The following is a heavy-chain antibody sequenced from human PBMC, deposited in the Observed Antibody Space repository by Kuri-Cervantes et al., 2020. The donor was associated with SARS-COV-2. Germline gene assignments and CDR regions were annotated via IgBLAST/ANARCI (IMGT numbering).Heavy chain of an antibody. J-gene: IGHJ3*02. CDR3: ARGPSWGYFWGTYRGGWDTFDI. CDR2: INPNSGGT. V-gene: IGHV1-2*04. Sequence: ASVKVSCKASGYTFTGYYMHWVRQAPGQGLEWMGWINPNSGGTNSAQKFQGWVIMTRDTSISTAYMELSRLRCDDTAVYYCARGPSWGYFWGTYRGGWDTFDIWGQGTMVTVSS. CDR1: GYTFTGYY. D-gene: IGHD3-16*02.